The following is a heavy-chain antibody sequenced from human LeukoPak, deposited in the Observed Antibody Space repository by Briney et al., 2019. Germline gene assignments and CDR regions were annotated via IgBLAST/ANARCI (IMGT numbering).Heavy chain of an antibody. D-gene: IGHD2-21*01. CDR2: ISYDGSNK. J-gene: IGHJ5*02. CDR3: AKDRRLIELSYWFDP. CDR1: GFTFSSYG. V-gene: IGHV3-30*18. Sequence: GGSLRLSCAASGFTFSSYGMHWVRQAPGKGLEWVAVISYDGSNKYCADSVKGRFTISRDNSKNTLYLQMNSLRAEDTAVYYCAKDRRLIELSYWFDPWGQGTLVTVSS.